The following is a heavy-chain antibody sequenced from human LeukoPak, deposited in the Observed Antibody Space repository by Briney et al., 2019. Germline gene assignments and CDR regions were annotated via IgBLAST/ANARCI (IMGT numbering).Heavy chain of an antibody. V-gene: IGHV3-30*04. J-gene: IGHJ5*02. D-gene: IGHD2-15*01. Sequence: GGSLRLSCAASGFSFSNYAMLWVRQAPGKGLEWVAVISYDGSHKDYADSVKGRFTISRDNSNDTLYLHMDSLKTADTAMYYCARDPACSGGRCYIDPWGQGALVTVSS. CDR1: GFSFSNYA. CDR3: ARDPACSGGRCYIDP. CDR2: ISYDGSHK.